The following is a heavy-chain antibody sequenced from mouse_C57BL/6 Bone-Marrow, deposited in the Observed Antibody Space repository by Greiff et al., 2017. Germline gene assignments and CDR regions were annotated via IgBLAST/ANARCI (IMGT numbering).Heavy chain of an antibody. Sequence: QVQLQQPGAELVMPGASVKLSCKASGYTFTSYWMHWVKQRPGQGLEWIGEIDPSDSYTNYNQKFKGKSTLTVDKSSSTAYRKLSSLTSEDSAVYYCAREWDSNYEMDYWGQGTSVTVSS. D-gene: IGHD2-5*01. J-gene: IGHJ4*01. V-gene: IGHV1-69*01. CDR1: GYTFTSYW. CDR3: AREWDSNYEMDY. CDR2: IDPSDSYT.